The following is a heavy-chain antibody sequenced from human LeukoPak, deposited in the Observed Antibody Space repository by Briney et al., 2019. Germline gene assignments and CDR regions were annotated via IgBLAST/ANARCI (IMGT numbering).Heavy chain of an antibody. Sequence: SESLSLTCTVSGGSISSSSYYWGWIRQPPGKGLEWIGSIYFSVSTYYNSSLKSRVTISVDTTKNQFSLKLSSVTAADTAVYYSARYRTYYYNSSGYYTDYWGQGTLVTVSS. CDR3: ARYRTYYYNSSGYYTDY. J-gene: IGHJ4*02. CDR2: IYFSVST. CDR1: GGSISSSSYY. D-gene: IGHD3-22*01. V-gene: IGHV4-39*07.